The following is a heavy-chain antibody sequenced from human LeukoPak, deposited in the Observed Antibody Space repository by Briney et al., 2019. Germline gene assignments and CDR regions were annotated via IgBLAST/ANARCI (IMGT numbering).Heavy chain of an antibody. CDR3: ARVLPVASRDY. J-gene: IGHJ4*02. Sequence: GGSLRLSCAASGFTLSTYRMSWVRQAPGKGLEWVANIKQDGSGKFYVDSVKGRFTISRDNAKNSMYLQMNSLRAEDTAVYYCARVLPVASRDYWGQGTLVTVSS. CDR1: GFTLSTYR. D-gene: IGHD2-2*01. V-gene: IGHV3-7*01. CDR2: IKQDGSGK.